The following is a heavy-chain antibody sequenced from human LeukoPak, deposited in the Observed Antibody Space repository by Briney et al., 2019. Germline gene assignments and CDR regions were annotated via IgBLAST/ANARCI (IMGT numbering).Heavy chain of an antibody. Sequence: PGGSLRLSCAASGFTFSSYAMSWVPQAPGKGLEWVSSFSGNSGSTYYADSVKGLFTISRDNSKNTVYLQMNSLRAEDTAVYYCAKVSAWAMVGATYFDYWGQGTLVTVSS. CDR1: GFTFSSYA. J-gene: IGHJ4*02. CDR2: FSGNSGST. V-gene: IGHV3-23*01. D-gene: IGHD1-26*01. CDR3: AKVSAWAMVGATYFDY.